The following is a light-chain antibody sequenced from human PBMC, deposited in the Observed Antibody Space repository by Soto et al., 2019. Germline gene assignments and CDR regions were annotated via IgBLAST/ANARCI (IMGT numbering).Light chain of an antibody. CDR2: SNN. V-gene: IGLV1-44*01. CDR3: AACADSLNFYV. J-gene: IGLJ1*01. CDR1: SSNIGSNT. Sequence: QSVLTQPPSASGTPGQRVTISCSGSSSNIGSNTVNWYQQLPGTAPKLLIYSNNQRPSGVPDRFSGSKSGTSASLAISGLQSEDEADYYCAACADSLNFYVFGNGTKVTV.